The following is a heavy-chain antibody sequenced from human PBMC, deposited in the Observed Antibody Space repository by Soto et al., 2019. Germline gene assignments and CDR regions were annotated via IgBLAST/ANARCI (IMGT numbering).Heavy chain of an antibody. CDR2: ISGFNGNT. CDR3: ARGGSSLSAEYYDH. Sequence: QVQLVQSGAEVKKPGASVKVSCKASGYTFTNYGISWVRQAPGQGPEWMGWISGFNGNTKYARKFQGRVTLTTDTSATTASMELRGLRSDDTAVYYCARGGSSLSAEYYDHWGQGTMVTVSS. D-gene: IGHD6-6*01. CDR1: GYTFTNYG. J-gene: IGHJ1*01. V-gene: IGHV1-18*04.